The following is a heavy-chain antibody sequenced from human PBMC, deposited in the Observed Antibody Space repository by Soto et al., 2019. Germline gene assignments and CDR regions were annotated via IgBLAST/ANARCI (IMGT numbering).Heavy chain of an antibody. CDR3: SRQDERWLHIDY. V-gene: IGHV4-31*03. CDR2: IYYSGST. J-gene: IGHJ4*02. D-gene: IGHD5-12*01. Sequence: SETLSLTCTVSGGSISSGGYYWSWIRQHPGKGLEWIGYIYYSGSTYYNPSLKSRVTISLDTSKNQSSLKLSSVTAADTAVHYCSRQDERWLHIDYWGQGTLVTVSS. CDR1: GGSISSGGYY.